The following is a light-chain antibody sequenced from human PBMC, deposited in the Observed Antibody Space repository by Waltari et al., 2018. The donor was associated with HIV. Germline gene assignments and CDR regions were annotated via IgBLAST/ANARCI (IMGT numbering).Light chain of an antibody. V-gene: IGLV1-47*01. Sequence: QSVLTQPPSASGTPGQRVTISCSGSTSNIGSNYVYWYQHLPGTAPKLPSLWNNPATSVVPDRFSGSKSGTSASLAISGLRSEDEADYYCATWDDSRVVFGGGTKLTVL. CDR3: ATWDDSRVV. J-gene: IGLJ2*01. CDR2: WNN. CDR1: TSNIGSNY.